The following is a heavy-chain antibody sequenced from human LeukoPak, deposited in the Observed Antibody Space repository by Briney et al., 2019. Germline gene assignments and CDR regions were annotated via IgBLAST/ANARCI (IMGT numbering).Heavy chain of an antibody. V-gene: IGHV3-30-3*01. CDR3: ARVSSLVVITPGLYYFDY. D-gene: IGHD3-22*01. Sequence: GGSLRLSCAASGFTFSSYAMHWVRQAPGKGLERVAVISYDGSNKYYADSVKGRFTISRDNSKNTLYLQMNSLRAEDTAVYYCARVSSLVVITPGLYYFDYWGQGTLVTVSS. CDR2: ISYDGSNK. J-gene: IGHJ4*02. CDR1: GFTFSSYA.